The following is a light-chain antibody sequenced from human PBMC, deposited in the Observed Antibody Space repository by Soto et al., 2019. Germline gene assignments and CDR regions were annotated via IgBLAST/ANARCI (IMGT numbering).Light chain of an antibody. CDR3: QQYNSYTPWT. CDR1: QSISSW. Sequence: LHLNQTPSTLSASVGDRVTITCRASQSISSWLAWYQQKPGKAPKLLIYDASSLESGVPSRFSGSGSGTEFTLTISSLQPDDFATYSCQQYNSYTPWTFGQRTKVDSK. J-gene: IGKJ1*01. CDR2: DAS. V-gene: IGKV1-5*01.